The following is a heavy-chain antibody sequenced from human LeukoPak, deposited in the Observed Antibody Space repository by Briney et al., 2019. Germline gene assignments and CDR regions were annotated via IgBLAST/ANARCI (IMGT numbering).Heavy chain of an antibody. D-gene: IGHD3-10*01. J-gene: IGHJ6*02. CDR3: AKVEEDTMGYYYYHGVDV. CDR1: GFTFSSYA. V-gene: IGHV3-23*01. Sequence: GGSLRLSCAASGFTFSSYAMSWVRQAPGKGLEWVSAISGSGGSTDYADSVKGRFTISRDNSKNTLYLQMNTLRAEDTAVYYCAKVEEDTMGYYYYHGVDVWGQGTTVTVSS. CDR2: ISGSGGST.